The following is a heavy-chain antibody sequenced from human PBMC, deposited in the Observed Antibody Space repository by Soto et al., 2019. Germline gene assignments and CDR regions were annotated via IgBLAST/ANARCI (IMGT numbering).Heavy chain of an antibody. J-gene: IGHJ4*02. D-gene: IGHD2-21*01. V-gene: IGHV3-33*01. Sequence: QVQLVESGGGVVQPGRSLRLSCAASGFTFSSYGMHWVRQAPGKGLEWVAVIWYDGTNKYYADSVKGRFTISGHNSKNALYLQMNSLSAEDTAVYYCARGGLLLDYWGQGTLVTVSS. CDR2: IWYDGTNK. CDR3: ARGGLLLDY. CDR1: GFTFSSYG.